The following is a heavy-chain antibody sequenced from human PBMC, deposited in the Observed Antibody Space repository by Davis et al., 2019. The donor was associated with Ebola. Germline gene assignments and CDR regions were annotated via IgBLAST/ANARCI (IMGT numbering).Heavy chain of an antibody. V-gene: IGHV4-30-2*01. Sequence: SETLSLTCAVSAGSISSGGYSWSWIRQPPGKGLEWLGHIYHSGSTYYNPSPKSRVTISVDRSKNQFSLKLSSVAAADTAVYYCARHLIVVVPASWFDPWGQGTLVTVSS. J-gene: IGHJ5*02. CDR1: AGSISSGGYS. CDR2: IYHSGST. D-gene: IGHD2-2*01. CDR3: ARHLIVVVPASWFDP.